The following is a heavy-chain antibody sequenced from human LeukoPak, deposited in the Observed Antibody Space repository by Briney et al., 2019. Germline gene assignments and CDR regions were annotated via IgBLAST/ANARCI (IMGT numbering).Heavy chain of an antibody. Sequence: GGSPRLSCAASGLTFSSYGMHWVRQAPGKGLEWVAVISYDGSNKYYADSVKGRFTISRDNSKNTLYLQMNSLRAEDTAVYYCAKESIAVAGGAFDIWGQGTMVTVSS. D-gene: IGHD6-19*01. V-gene: IGHV3-30*18. J-gene: IGHJ3*02. CDR3: AKESIAVAGGAFDI. CDR1: GLTFSSYG. CDR2: ISYDGSNK.